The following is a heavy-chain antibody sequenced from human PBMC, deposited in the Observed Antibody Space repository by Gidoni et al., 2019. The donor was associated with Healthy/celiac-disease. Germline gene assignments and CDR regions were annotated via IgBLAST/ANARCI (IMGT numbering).Heavy chain of an antibody. D-gene: IGHD3-22*01. CDR2: ISYDGSNK. Sequence: QVQLVESGGGVVQPGRSLRLSCAAPGFTFSSYGMHWVRQAPGKGLEWVAVISYDGSNKYYADSVKGRFTISRDNSKNTLYLQMNSLRAEDTAVYYCAKSYYYDSSGYVPDAFDIWGQGTMVTVSS. J-gene: IGHJ3*02. V-gene: IGHV3-30*18. CDR1: GFTFSSYG. CDR3: AKSYYYDSSGYVPDAFDI.